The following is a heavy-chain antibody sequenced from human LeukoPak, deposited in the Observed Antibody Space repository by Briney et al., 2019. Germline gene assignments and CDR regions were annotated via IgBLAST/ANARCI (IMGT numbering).Heavy chain of an antibody. V-gene: IGHV4-38-2*01. D-gene: IGHD2-21*02. CDR1: GFSIRSGHY. Sequence: SETLSLTCGVSGFSIRSGHYWGWIRQPPGKGLEWIANIHQSGSTYHNPSLRSRVTISVDTYKNQFSLKLSSVTAADTAVYYCARVVIVVATEENDALDIWGQGRMVIVSS. CDR2: IHQSGST. CDR3: ARVVIVVATEENDALDI. J-gene: IGHJ3*02.